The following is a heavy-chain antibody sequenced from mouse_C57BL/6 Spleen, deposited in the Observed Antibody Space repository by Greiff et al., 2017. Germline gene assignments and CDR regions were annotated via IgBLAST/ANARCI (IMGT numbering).Heavy chain of an antibody. J-gene: IGHJ4*01. CDR2: IDPSDSYT. Sequence: VQLQQPGAELVMPGASVKLSCKASGYTFTSYWMHWVKQRPGQGLEWIGEIDPSDSYTNYNQKFKGKSTLTVDKSSSTAYMQLSSLTSEDSAVYYCARQLRPYAMDYWGQGTSVTVSS. V-gene: IGHV1-69*01. CDR3: ARQLRPYAMDY. D-gene: IGHD3-2*02. CDR1: GYTFTSYW.